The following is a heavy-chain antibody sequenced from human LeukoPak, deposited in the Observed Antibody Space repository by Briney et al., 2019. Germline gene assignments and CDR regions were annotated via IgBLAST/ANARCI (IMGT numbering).Heavy chain of an antibody. V-gene: IGHV4-4*07. Sequence: PSETLSLTCTVSGGSISSYYWSWIRQPAGKGLEWIGRIYTSGSTNYNPSLKSRVTMSVDTSKNQYSLKLSSVTAADTAVYYCARDQASCSSTSCYPYYYGMDVWGQGTTVTVSS. CDR2: IYTSGST. CDR1: GGSISSYY. J-gene: IGHJ6*02. D-gene: IGHD2-2*01. CDR3: ARDQASCSSTSCYPYYYGMDV.